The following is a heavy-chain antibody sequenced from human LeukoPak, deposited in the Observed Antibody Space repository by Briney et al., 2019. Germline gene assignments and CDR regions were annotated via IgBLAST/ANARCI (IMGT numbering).Heavy chain of an antibody. Sequence: GGSLRLSCAASGFTFTNAWMSWVRQAPGKGLEWVGRIRSKTDGGTTDYAAPVKGRFTISRDDSINTLFLQMNSLKTEDTAVYCCTTGVIMVRGVIEGPWGQGTLVTVSS. CDR2: IRSKTDGGTT. CDR3: TTGVIMVRGVIEGP. D-gene: IGHD3-10*01. CDR1: GFTFTNAW. J-gene: IGHJ5*02. V-gene: IGHV3-15*01.